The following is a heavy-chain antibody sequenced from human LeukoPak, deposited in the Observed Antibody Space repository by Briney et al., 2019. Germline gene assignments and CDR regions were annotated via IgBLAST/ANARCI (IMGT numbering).Heavy chain of an antibody. CDR2: ISWNSGSI. D-gene: IGHD6-13*01. Sequence: GGSLRLSCAASGFTFDDYAMHWVRQAPGKGLEWVSGISWNSGSIGYADSVKGRFTISRDNAKNSLYLQMNSLRAEDTALYYCAKALRRGIAAVAKDYWGQGTLVTVSS. CDR1: GFTFDDYA. CDR3: AKALRRGIAAVAKDY. J-gene: IGHJ4*02. V-gene: IGHV3-9*01.